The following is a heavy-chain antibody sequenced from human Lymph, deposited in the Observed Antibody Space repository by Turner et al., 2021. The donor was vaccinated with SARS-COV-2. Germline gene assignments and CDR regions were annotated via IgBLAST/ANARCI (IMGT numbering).Heavy chain of an antibody. Sequence: QVQLVDSGGGVVHPGRSLRLSCAASGFPFSSYAMHWVRQAPGKGLEWVAIISYDGSNKYYADSVKGRFTISRDNSKNTLYLQMNSLRAEDAAVYYCARAYSGSYYYGMDVWGQGTTVTVS. V-gene: IGHV3-30-3*01. CDR1: GFPFSSYA. D-gene: IGHD1-26*01. CDR3: ARAYSGSYYYGMDV. CDR2: ISYDGSNK. J-gene: IGHJ6*02.